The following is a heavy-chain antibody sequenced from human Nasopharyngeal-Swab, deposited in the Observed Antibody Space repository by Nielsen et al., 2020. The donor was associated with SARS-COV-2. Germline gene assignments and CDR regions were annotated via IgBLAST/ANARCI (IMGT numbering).Heavy chain of an antibody. CDR3: AHEKVLLWFGELLNYYGMDV. Sequence: SETLSLTCTVSGGSISSSSYYWGWIRQPPGKGLEWIGSIYYSGSTYYNPSLKSRVTISVDTSKNQFSLKLSSVTAADTAVYYCAHEKVLLWFGELLNYYGMDVWGQRTTVTVSS. J-gene: IGHJ6*02. D-gene: IGHD3-10*01. V-gene: IGHV4-39*01. CDR2: IYYSGST. CDR1: GGSISSSSYY.